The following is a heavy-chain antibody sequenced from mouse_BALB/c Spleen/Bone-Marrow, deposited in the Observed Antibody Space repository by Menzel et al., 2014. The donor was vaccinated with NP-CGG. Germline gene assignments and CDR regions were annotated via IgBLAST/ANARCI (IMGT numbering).Heavy chain of an antibody. Sequence: VQLQQSGPGLVKPSQSLSLTCSVTGYSIASGFYWNWIRQFPGDKLEWMGYISFDGTNNYDPSLRNRISITRDTSKNQFFLKLNSVTTEDTATYYCARGNYYWFAHWGQGTLVTVSA. D-gene: IGHD1-1*01. CDR1: GYSIASGFY. V-gene: IGHV3-6*02. J-gene: IGHJ3*01. CDR3: ARGNYYWFAH. CDR2: ISFDGTN.